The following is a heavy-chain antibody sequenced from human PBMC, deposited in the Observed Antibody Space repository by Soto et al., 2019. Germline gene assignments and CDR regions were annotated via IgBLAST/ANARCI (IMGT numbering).Heavy chain of an antibody. CDR2: SSGSGGST. V-gene: IGHV3-23*01. CDR3: KKDQGTMVSPWFAP. D-gene: IGHD3-10*01. Sequence: EVQLLESGGGLVQPGGSLRLSCAASGFTFSSYAMSWVRQAPGKGLEWVSASSGSGGSTYYGDSVKGRFTISRDNSKNTLYAQSNSLRAEDTAVYYCKKDQGTMVSPWFAPGGQGTLVTVSS. J-gene: IGHJ5*02. CDR1: GFTFSSYA.